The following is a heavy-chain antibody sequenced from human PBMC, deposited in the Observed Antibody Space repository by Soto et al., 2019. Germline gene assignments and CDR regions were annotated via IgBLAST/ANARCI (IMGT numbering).Heavy chain of an antibody. D-gene: IGHD3-10*02. J-gene: IGHJ3*01. Sequence: SQALSLTCAISGDSVSSNSAAWNWIRHSPSRGLEWLGRTYYRSKWYNDYAVSVKSRITINPDTSKNQFSLQLNSVTPEDTAVYYCASDGVRGFDAFDFWGLGTMVTVSS. V-gene: IGHV6-1*01. CDR3: ASDGVRGFDAFDF. CDR1: GDSVSSNSAA. CDR2: TYYRSKWYN.